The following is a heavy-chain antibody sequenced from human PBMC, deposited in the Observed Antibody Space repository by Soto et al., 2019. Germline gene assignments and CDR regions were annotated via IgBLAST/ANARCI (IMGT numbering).Heavy chain of an antibody. Sequence: QVQLQESGPGLVKPSQTLSLTCTVSGGSISSAAYYWSWIRQHPGKGLEWIGYISHSGSTYYNPSLKISVTISVDTSKNKFSLSLPYVTAADTAEYYCAAEYTYGSNFFDCWGQGALVTVSS. D-gene: IGHD5-18*01. V-gene: IGHV4-31*03. J-gene: IGHJ4*02. CDR2: ISHSGST. CDR1: GGSISSAAYY. CDR3: AAEYTYGSNFFDC.